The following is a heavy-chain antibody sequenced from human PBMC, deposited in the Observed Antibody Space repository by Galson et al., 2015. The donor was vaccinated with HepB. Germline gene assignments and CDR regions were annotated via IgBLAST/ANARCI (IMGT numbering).Heavy chain of an antibody. CDR3: ARDGANSRGFDY. CDR1: GYTFTSYA. Sequence: SVKVSCKASGYTFTSYAMHWVRQAPGQRLEWMGWINAGNGNTKYSQKFQGRVTITRDTSASTAYMELSSLRSEDTAVYYCARDGANSRGFDYWGQGTLVTVSS. D-gene: IGHD1-26*01. CDR2: INAGNGNT. J-gene: IGHJ4*02. V-gene: IGHV1-3*01.